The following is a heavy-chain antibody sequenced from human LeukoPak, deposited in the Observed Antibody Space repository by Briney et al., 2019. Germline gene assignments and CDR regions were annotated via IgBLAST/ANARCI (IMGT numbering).Heavy chain of an antibody. D-gene: IGHD3-3*01. Sequence: PSETLSLTCTVSGGSISSHYWSWIRQPPGKGLEWIGYIYYSGSTNYNPSLKSRVTISVDTSENQFSLKLSSVTAADTAVYYCAGGFLEWLFDYWGQGTLVTVSS. CDR1: GGSISSHY. J-gene: IGHJ4*02. CDR2: IYYSGST. CDR3: AGGFLEWLFDY. V-gene: IGHV4-59*11.